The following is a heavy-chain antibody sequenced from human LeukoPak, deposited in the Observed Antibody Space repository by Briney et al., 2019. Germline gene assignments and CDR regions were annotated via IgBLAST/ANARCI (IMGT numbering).Heavy chain of an antibody. CDR2: ISSSSSTI. J-gene: IGHJ4*02. Sequence: QSGGSLRLSCAASGFTFGSYSMNWVRQAPGKGLEWVSYISSSSSTIYYADSVKGRFTISRDNAKNSLYLQMNSLRAEDTAVYYCARGGEDYDGGPDYWGQGTLATVSS. D-gene: IGHD4-17*01. CDR1: GFTFGSYS. V-gene: IGHV3-48*01. CDR3: ARGGEDYDGGPDY.